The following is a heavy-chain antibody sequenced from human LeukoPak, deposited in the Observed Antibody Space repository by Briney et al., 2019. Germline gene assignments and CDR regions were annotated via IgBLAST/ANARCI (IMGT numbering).Heavy chain of an antibody. V-gene: IGHV1-69*01. CDR2: IIPIFGTA. Sequence: SVTVSRKASVGTFSSYAISWVRQAPGQGVEWMGGIIPIFGTANYAQKFQGRVTITADESTSTAYMELSSLRSEDTAVYYCARVGRGAARYDAFDIWGQGTMVTVSS. D-gene: IGHD6-6*01. CDR3: ARVGRGAARYDAFDI. CDR1: VGTFSSYA. J-gene: IGHJ3*02.